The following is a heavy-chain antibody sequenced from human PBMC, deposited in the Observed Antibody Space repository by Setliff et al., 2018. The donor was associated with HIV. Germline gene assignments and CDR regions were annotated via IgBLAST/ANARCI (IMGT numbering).Heavy chain of an antibody. Sequence: ASVKVSCKASGYTFSNYDINWVRQATGQGLEWMGWMNPNSGNTGYAQKFQGRVTITADKSTSTAYMELRSLRSDDTAEYYCARVFVLPDIVVVLDAFDIWGQGTMVTVSS. CDR2: MNPNSGNT. CDR3: ARVFVLPDIVVVLDAFDI. CDR1: GYTFSNYD. D-gene: IGHD2-21*01. J-gene: IGHJ3*02. V-gene: IGHV1-8*03.